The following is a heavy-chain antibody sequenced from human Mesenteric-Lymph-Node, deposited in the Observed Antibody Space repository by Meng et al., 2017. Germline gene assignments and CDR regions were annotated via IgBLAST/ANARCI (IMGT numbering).Heavy chain of an antibody. J-gene: IGHJ4*02. D-gene: IGHD3-10*01. CDR3: ARDEVRGVKVGTYFDY. Sequence: GESLKISCAASGFTVSSNYMSWVRQAPGKGLEWVSVICSGGSTYYADSVKGRFTISRDNSKNTLYLQMNSLRAEDTAVYYCARDEVRGVKVGTYFDYWGQEMLVTVSS. CDR2: ICSGGST. CDR1: GFTVSSNY. V-gene: IGHV3-66*02.